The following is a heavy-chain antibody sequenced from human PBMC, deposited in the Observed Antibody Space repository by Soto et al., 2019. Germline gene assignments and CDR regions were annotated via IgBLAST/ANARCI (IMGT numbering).Heavy chain of an antibody. Sequence: ASVKVSCKTSGYTFTSYAMHWVRQAPGQRLEGMGGINAGNGNTKYSQKFQGRVTITRDTSASTAYMELSSLSSEDTAVYYCARTSGYYFYDYWGQGTLVTVSS. V-gene: IGHV1-3*01. CDR3: ARTSGYYFYDY. J-gene: IGHJ4*02. CDR2: INAGNGNT. CDR1: GYTFTSYA. D-gene: IGHD3-3*01.